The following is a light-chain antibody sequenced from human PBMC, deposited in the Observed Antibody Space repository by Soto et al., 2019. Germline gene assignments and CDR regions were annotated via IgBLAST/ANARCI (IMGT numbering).Light chain of an antibody. V-gene: IGLV1-44*01. CDR3: AAWDDSLNVV. Sequence: QSVLTQPPSASGTPGQRVTISCSGSSSNIGSNIVNWYQQLPGTAPKLLIYSSNQRPSGVPDRFSGSKSGTSASLAISGLQSEDEADYYCAAWDDSLNVVFGGGTQLTVL. CDR2: SSN. CDR1: SSNIGSNI. J-gene: IGLJ2*01.